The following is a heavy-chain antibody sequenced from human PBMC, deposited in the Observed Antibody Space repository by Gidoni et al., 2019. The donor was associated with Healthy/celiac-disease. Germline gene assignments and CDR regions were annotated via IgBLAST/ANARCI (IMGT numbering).Heavy chain of an antibody. J-gene: IGHJ4*02. CDR1: GYTFTSYY. V-gene: IGHV1-46*01. D-gene: IGHD2-2*01. Sequence: QVQLLQSGAEVKKPGASVKVSCKASGYTFTSYYMHWVRQAPGQGLEWMGIINPSGGSTSYAQKFQGRVTMTRDTSTSTVYMELSSLRSEDTAVYYCASGTVVVPAASDELNYWGQGTLVTVSS. CDR3: ASGTVVVPAASDELNY. CDR2: INPSGGST.